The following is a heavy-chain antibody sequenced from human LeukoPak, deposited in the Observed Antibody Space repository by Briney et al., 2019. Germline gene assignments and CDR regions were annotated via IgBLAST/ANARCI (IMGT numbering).Heavy chain of an antibody. Sequence: GGSLRLSCTASGFTFSSYGMSWVRQAPGKGLEWVSTNSGSGGSTDYADSVQGRFTISRDNSKNTLFLQMHSLRVEDTAVYYCAALPTGYQNFDYWGQGTLVTVSS. J-gene: IGHJ4*02. V-gene: IGHV3-23*01. D-gene: IGHD3-9*01. CDR3: AALPTGYQNFDY. CDR2: NSGSGGST. CDR1: GFTFSSYG.